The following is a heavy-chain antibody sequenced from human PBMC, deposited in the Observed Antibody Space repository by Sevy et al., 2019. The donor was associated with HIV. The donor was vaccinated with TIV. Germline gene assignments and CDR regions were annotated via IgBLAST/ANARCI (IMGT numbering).Heavy chain of an antibody. D-gene: IGHD3-10*01. Sequence: GGSLRLSCAASGFTFSSYAMSWVRQAPGKGLEWVSAISGSGGSTYYADSVKGRFTISRDNSKNTRDLQMNSLGAEDTAVYYCAKDLERITMVRGVIMGTFDYWGQGTLVTVSS. J-gene: IGHJ4*02. CDR3: AKDLERITMVRGVIMGTFDY. CDR1: GFTFSSYA. V-gene: IGHV3-23*01. CDR2: ISGSGGST.